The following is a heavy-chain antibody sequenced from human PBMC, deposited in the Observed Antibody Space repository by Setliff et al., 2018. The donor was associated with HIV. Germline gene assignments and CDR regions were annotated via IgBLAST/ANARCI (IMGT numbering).Heavy chain of an antibody. CDR3: ARGWGYYGDYTPDAFDI. CDR1: GGTFSSYV. Sequence: AASVKVSCKASGGTFSSYVISWVRQAPGQGPEWMGGIIPMYGVTNYAQKFQGRVTLTTDESTNTVFMDLSSLRSEDTAVYYCARGWGYYGDYTPDAFDIWGQGTMVTVSS. D-gene: IGHD4-17*01. CDR2: IIPMYGVT. V-gene: IGHV1-69*05. J-gene: IGHJ3*02.